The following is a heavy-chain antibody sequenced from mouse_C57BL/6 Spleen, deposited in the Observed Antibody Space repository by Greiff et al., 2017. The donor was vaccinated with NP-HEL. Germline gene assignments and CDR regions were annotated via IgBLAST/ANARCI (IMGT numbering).Heavy chain of an antibody. J-gene: IGHJ2*01. CDR2: IHPNSGST. CDR1: GYTFTSYT. Sequence: VQLQQSGAELARPGASVKMSCKASGYTFTSYTMHWVKQRPGQGLEWIGMIHPNSGSTNYNEKFKSKATLTVDKSSSTAYMQLSSLTSEDSAVYYCARVHSRGYFDYWGQGTTLTVSS. CDR3: ARVHSRGYFDY. V-gene: IGHV1-4*01. D-gene: IGHD6-1*01.